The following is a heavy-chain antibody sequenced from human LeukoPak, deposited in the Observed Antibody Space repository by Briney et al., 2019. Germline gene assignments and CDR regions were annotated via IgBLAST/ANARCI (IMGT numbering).Heavy chain of an antibody. CDR2: FGPEDGET. Sequence: ASVKVSCKVSGYTLTELSMHWVRQAPGKGLEWMGGFGPEDGETIYAQKFQGRVTMTEDTSTDTAYMELSSLRSEDTAVYYCASLLVATMGYGYFDYWGQGTLVTVSS. CDR3: ASLLVATMGYGYFDY. D-gene: IGHD5-12*01. CDR1: GYTLTELS. V-gene: IGHV1-24*01. J-gene: IGHJ4*02.